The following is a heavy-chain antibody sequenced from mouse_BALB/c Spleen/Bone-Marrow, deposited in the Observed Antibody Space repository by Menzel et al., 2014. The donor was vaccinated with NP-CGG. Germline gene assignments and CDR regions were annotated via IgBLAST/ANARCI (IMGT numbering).Heavy chain of an antibody. D-gene: IGHD1-1*01. J-gene: IGHJ2*01. V-gene: IGHV1-7*01. CDR1: GYTFTNYW. CDR3: ARIYYYGRDY. CDR2: INPSTGYT. Sequence: VQLQESGAELAKPGASVKMSCKASGYTFTNYWMHLVKQRPGQGLEWIGYINPSTGYTEYNQKFKDKATLTADKSSSTAYMQLSSLTSEDSAVYYCARIYYYGRDYWGQGTTLTVSS.